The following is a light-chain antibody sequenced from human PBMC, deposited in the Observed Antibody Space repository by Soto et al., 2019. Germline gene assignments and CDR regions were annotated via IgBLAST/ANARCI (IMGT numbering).Light chain of an antibody. CDR2: STS. CDR1: TGAVTSGYY. Sequence: QAVVTQEPSLTVSPGGTVTLTCASSTGAVTSGYYPNWFQQKPGQAPGALIYSTSNKHSWTPARFSGSLLGGKAALTLSGVQPEDEAEYYCLLYSGGTFVFGTGTKLTVL. V-gene: IGLV7-43*01. CDR3: LLYSGGTFV. J-gene: IGLJ1*01.